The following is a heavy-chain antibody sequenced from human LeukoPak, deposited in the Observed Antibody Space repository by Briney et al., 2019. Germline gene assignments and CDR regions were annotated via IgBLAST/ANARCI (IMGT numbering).Heavy chain of an antibody. CDR3: AKDLQVTPDY. V-gene: IGHV3-30*18. J-gene: IGHJ4*02. CDR2: ISYDGTNK. Sequence: GRSLRLSCSASGFTFSSYGMHWVRQAPGKGLEWVAFISYDGTNKDYADSVRGRFSIFRDNSKNTLYLQMNSLRAEDTAVYYCAKDLQVTPDYWGQGTLVTVSS. D-gene: IGHD2-21*02. CDR1: GFTFSSYG.